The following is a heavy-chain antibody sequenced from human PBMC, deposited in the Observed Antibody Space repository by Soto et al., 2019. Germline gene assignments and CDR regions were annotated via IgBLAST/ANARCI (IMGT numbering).Heavy chain of an antibody. Sequence: PSETLSLTCTVSGGSISSSSYYWGWIRQPPGKGLEWIGSIYYSGSTYYNPSLKSRVTISVDTSKNPFSLKLSSVTAADTAVYYCASPGRYYYGSGSYFPFDYWGQGTLVTVSS. D-gene: IGHD3-10*01. CDR2: IYYSGST. V-gene: IGHV4-39*01. CDR1: GGSISSSSYY. J-gene: IGHJ4*02. CDR3: ASPGRYYYGSGSYFPFDY.